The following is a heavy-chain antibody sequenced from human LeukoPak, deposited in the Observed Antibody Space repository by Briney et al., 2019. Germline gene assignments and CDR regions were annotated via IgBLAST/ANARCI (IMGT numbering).Heavy chain of an antibody. CDR2: IFYSGST. D-gene: IGHD1-26*01. Sequence: SETLSLTCTVSSGSISTSNYYWGWVRQPPGKALEWIGNIFYSGSTYYSPSLKSRVTISLDTSRNQFSLKLNSVTAADTALYYCAKFGYSGSYYGRYDAFDMWGQGTMVTVSS. CDR1: SGSISTSNYY. J-gene: IGHJ3*02. V-gene: IGHV4-39*07. CDR3: AKFGYSGSYYGRYDAFDM.